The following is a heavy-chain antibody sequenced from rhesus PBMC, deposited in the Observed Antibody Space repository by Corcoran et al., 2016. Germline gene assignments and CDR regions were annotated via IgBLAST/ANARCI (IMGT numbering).Heavy chain of an antibody. CDR1: GSSPSTRGLG. Sequence: VTLQESGPALVKPTQPLTLSCTFSGSSPSTRGLGITWIRQPPGKALELLAGIYCNDEKAYTTSLNRRLTISKDTSKNQVVLTMANLDPVDTATYYYARRDVWNNGIVDYWGQGVLITVSS. D-gene: IGHD1-20*01. J-gene: IGHJ4*01. CDR3: ARRDVWNNGIVDY. V-gene: IGHV2S1*01. CDR2: IYCNDEK.